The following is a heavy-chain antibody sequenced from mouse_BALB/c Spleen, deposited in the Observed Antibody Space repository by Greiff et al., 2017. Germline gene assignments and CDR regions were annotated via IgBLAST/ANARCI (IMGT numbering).Heavy chain of an antibody. Sequence: VQLVESGAELARPGASVKMSCKASGYTFTSYTMHWVKQRPGQGLEWIGYINPSSGYTNYNQKFKDKATLTADKSSSTAYMQLSSLTSEDSAVYYCARKRLTGTFDDWGQGTTLTVSS. CDR2: INPSSGYT. D-gene: IGHD4-1*01. CDR3: ARKRLTGTFDD. CDR1: GYTFTSYT. J-gene: IGHJ2*01. V-gene: IGHV1-4*01.